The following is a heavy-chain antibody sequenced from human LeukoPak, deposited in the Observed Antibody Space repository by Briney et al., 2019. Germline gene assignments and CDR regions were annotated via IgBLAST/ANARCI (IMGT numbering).Heavy chain of an antibody. D-gene: IGHD2-8*01. CDR1: GFTFSSYS. V-gene: IGHV3-48*01. CDR2: ISSSSNI. J-gene: IGHJ4*02. Sequence: GGSLRLSCAASGFTFSSYSMNWVRQAPGKGLEWVSYISSSSNIYYADSVKGRFTISRDNAKNSLYLQMNSLRAEDTAVYYCAREDCTNGVCLGLFDYWGQGTLVTVSS. CDR3: AREDCTNGVCLGLFDY.